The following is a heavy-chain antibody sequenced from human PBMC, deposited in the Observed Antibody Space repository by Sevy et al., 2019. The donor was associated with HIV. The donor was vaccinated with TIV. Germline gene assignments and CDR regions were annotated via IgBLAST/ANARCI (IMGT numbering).Heavy chain of an antibody. CDR2: IYSGGST. V-gene: IGHV3-53*04. Sequence: GGSLRLSCAASGFTVSSNYMSWVRQAPGKGLEWVSVIYSGGSTYYADSVKGRFTISRHNSKTTLYLQMNSLRAEDTAVYYCARVVAYYDSSGYIHYFDYWGQGTLVTVSS. J-gene: IGHJ4*02. CDR3: ARVVAYYDSSGYIHYFDY. D-gene: IGHD3-22*01. CDR1: GFTVSSNY.